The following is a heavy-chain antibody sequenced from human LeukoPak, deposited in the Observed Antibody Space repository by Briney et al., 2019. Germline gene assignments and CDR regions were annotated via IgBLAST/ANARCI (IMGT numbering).Heavy chain of an antibody. J-gene: IGHJ3*02. CDR1: GYTFTGHY. CDR3: ARSATTVVTQISAFAI. Sequence: SVKVSCKASGYTFTGHYMHWVRHAPGQGLEWMGWIIPIFGAANYAQKSQGRVTITADESTSTAYMELRSLRSEDTAVYYCARSATTVVTQISAFAIWGHGTPFTVSS. D-gene: IGHD4-23*01. CDR2: IIPIFGAA. V-gene: IGHV1-69*13.